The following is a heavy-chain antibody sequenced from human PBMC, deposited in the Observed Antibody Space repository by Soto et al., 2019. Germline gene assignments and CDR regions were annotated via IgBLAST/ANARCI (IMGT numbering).Heavy chain of an antibody. CDR1: GFSFAGYA. Sequence: PGGSLRRSCAASGFSFAGYALTWVRLAPGKGLEWVASISGGGGSTYYADSVKGRFSISRDNSNRMVYLQMGSLTAGDTAVYYCAKTETFNGYYNAFDYWGQGTRVTVSS. CDR3: AKTETFNGYYNAFDY. D-gene: IGHD3-9*01. CDR2: ISGGGGST. J-gene: IGHJ4*02. V-gene: IGHV3-23*01.